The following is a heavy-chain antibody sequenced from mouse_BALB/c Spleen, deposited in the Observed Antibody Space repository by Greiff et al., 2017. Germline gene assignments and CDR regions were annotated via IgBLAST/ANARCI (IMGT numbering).Heavy chain of an antibody. Sequence: VQLKESGPGLVKPSQSLSLTCSVTGYSITSGYYWNWIRQFPGNKLEWMGYISYDGSNNYNPSLKNRISITRDTSKNQFFLKLNSVTTEDTATYYCARGKGYDWFAYWGQGTLVTVSA. CDR1: GYSITSGYY. J-gene: IGHJ3*01. CDR3: ARGKGYDWFAY. CDR2: ISYDGSN. V-gene: IGHV3-6*02. D-gene: IGHD2-14*01.